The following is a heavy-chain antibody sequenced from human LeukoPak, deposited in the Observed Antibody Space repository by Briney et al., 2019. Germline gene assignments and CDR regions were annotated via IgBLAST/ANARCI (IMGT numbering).Heavy chain of an antibody. CDR1: GFTFSRYE. V-gene: IGHV3-48*03. Sequence: QPGGPLRLFCAASGFTFSRYEMNWVREAPGKGLEGGSYISSSGRTIDYADSGKGRFTISRDNAENTLYLQMNSLRAEDTAVYHCVSHVYGGRPFHIWGQGTMVTVSS. CDR3: VSHVYGGRPFHI. D-gene: IGHD4-23*01. J-gene: IGHJ3*02. CDR2: ISSSGRTI.